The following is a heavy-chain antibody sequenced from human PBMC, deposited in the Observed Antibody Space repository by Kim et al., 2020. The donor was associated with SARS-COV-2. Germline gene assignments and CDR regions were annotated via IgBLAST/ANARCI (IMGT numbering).Heavy chain of an antibody. CDR2: ISYEGSIK. CDR1: GFTFNNYA. V-gene: IGHV3-30*18. CDR3: RNSSDS. Sequence: GGSLRLSCGASGFTFNNYAMHWLRQAPGKGLEWVAVISYEGSIKYYADFLNGRITACRDSYNNTMYLLMSSLTPDDTALYCCRNSSDS. J-gene: IGHJ5*01.